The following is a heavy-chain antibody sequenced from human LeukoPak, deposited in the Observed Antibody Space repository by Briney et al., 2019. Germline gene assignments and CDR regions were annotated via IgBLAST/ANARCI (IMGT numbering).Heavy chain of an antibody. D-gene: IGHD2-21*02. J-gene: IGHJ6*03. CDR3: AKGGDSSYYYYMDV. Sequence: GGSLRLSCAASGFTFSSYWMSWVRQAPGKGLEWVANIKQDGSEKYYVDSVKGRFTISRDNAKNSLYLQMNSLRAEDTAVYSCAKGGDSSYYYYMDVWGKGTTVTISS. CDR1: GFTFSSYW. V-gene: IGHV3-7*03. CDR2: IKQDGSEK.